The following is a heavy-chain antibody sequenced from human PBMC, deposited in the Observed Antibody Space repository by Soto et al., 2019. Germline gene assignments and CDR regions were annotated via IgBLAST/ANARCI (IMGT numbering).Heavy chain of an antibody. J-gene: IGHJ6*02. CDR2: IYHSGST. D-gene: IGHD3-9*01. CDR1: GGSISSGGYS. CDR3: ARASLLTGYYDYYYGMDV. V-gene: IGHV4-30-2*01. Sequence: SETLSLTCAVSGGSISSGGYSWSWIRQPPGKGLEWIGYIYHSGSTYYNPSLKSRVTISVDRSKNQFSLKLSSVTAADTAVYYCARASLLTGYYDYYYGMDVWGQGTTVTVSS.